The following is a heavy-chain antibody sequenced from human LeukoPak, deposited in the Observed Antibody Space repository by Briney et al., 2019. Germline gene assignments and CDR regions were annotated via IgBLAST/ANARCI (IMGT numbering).Heavy chain of an antibody. D-gene: IGHD3-16*01. Sequence: PGGSLRLSCATSGFTFRMYDMNWVRQAPGRGLKWVSGITGSGGGTYYADSVKGRFTISRDNSKSTLFLQMDSLRAEGTAVYYCVSLGGLSYWGQGTLVTVSS. CDR3: VSLGGLSY. CDR1: GFTFRMYD. V-gene: IGHV3-23*01. CDR2: ITGSGGGT. J-gene: IGHJ4*02.